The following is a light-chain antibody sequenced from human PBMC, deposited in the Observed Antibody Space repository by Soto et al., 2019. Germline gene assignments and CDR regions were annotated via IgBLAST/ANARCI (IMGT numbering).Light chain of an antibody. V-gene: IGLV1-44*01. CDR2: SNN. CDR3: AAWDDSLYGRV. Sequence: QSVLTQPPSASGTPGQRVTISCSGSRSNIGSNPVNWYQQLPGTAPKLLIDSNNQRPSGVPDRFSGSRYGTSASPAISGLQSEDEADYYCAAWDDSLYGRVFGTGTKLTVL. J-gene: IGLJ1*01. CDR1: RSNIGSNP.